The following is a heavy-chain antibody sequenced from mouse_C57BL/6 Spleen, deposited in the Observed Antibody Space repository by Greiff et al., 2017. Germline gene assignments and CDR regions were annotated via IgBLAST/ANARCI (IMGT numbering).Heavy chain of an antibody. CDR2: IDPANGNT. V-gene: IGHV14-3*01. D-gene: IGHD2-1*01. J-gene: IGHJ1*03. Sequence: VQLQQSVAELVRPGASVKLSCTASGFNIKNTYMHWVKQRPEQGLEWIGRIDPANGNTKYAPKFQGKATLTADPSSNTAYLQLSSLTSEDTAIYYCARSLLPSGWYFDVWGTGTTVTVSS. CDR1: GFNIKNTY. CDR3: ARSLLPSGWYFDV.